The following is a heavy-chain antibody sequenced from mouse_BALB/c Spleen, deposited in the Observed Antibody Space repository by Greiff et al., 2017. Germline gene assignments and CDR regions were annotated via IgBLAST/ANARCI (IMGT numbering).Heavy chain of an antibody. CDR1: GFTFSSYA. D-gene: IGHD2-1*01. CDR3: ANYYGNYPFAY. J-gene: IGHJ3*01. Sequence: EVHLVESGGGLVKPGGSLKLSCAASGFTFSSYAMSWVRQSPEKRLEWVAEISSGGSYTYYPDTVTGRFTISRDNAKNTLYLEMSSLRSEDTAMYYCANYYGNYPFAYWGQGTLVTVSA. V-gene: IGHV5-9-4*01. CDR2: ISSGGSYT.